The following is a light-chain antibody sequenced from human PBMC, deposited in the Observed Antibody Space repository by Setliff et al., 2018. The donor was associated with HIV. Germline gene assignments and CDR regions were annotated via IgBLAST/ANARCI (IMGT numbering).Light chain of an antibody. CDR2: DVS. CDR1: SSDVGGYNY. Sequence: ALTQPASVSGSPGQSITISCTGSSSDVGGYNYVSWYQQHPGKAPKLMIYDVSERPSGVPDRFSGSKSGNTASLTISGLQAEDDADYYCCSYAGSYPSYVFGTGTKV. V-gene: IGLV2-11*01. J-gene: IGLJ1*01. CDR3: CSYAGSYPSYV.